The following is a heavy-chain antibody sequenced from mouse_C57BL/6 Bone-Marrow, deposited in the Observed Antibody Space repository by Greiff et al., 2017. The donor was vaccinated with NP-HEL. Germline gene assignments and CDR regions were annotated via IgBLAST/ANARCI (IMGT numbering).Heavy chain of an antibody. V-gene: IGHV1-53*01. D-gene: IGHD2-4*01. CDR2: INPSNGGT. CDR3: ARGYDYLYYAMDY. Sequence: VQLQQSGTELVKPGASVKLSCKASGYTFTSYWMHWVKQRPGQGLEWIGNINPSNGGTNYNEKFKSKAKLTVDKSSSTAYMQLSSLTSEDSAVYYCARGYDYLYYAMDYWGQGTSVTVSS. J-gene: IGHJ4*01. CDR1: GYTFTSYW.